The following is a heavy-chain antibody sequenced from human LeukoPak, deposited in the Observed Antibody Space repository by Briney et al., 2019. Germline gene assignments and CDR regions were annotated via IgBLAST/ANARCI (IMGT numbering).Heavy chain of an antibody. CDR3: AKDLYSGSHAECFQH. J-gene: IGHJ1*01. Sequence: PGGSLSLSCAASGFTFSSYAMSWVRQAPGKGLEWVSGISGGGGSTYYADSVKGRFTISRDNSEDTLYLQMSSLRAEDTAVYYCAKDLYSGSHAECFQHWGQGTLVTVSS. V-gene: IGHV3-23*01. D-gene: IGHD1-26*01. CDR1: GFTFSSYA. CDR2: ISGGGGST.